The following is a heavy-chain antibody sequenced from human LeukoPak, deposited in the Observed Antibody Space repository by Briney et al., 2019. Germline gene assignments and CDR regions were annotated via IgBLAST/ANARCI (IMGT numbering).Heavy chain of an antibody. D-gene: IGHD6-13*01. V-gene: IGHV1-69*06. CDR3: ARAPYRSRFGFDP. J-gene: IGHJ5*02. Sequence: TSVNVSCKASGGTFSSYAISWVRQAPGQGLEWMGGIIPIFGTANYAQKFQGRVTITADKTTSTAYMELSSLKSEDTAVYYCARAPYRSRFGFDPWGQGTLVTVSS. CDR2: IIPIFGTA. CDR1: GGTFSSYA.